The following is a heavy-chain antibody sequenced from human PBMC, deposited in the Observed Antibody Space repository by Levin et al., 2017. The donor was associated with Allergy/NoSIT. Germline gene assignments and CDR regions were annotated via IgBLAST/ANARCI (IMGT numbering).Heavy chain of an antibody. J-gene: IGHJ4*02. V-gene: IGHV4-34*01. CDR1: GGSFSGYY. Sequence: ASQTLSLTCAVYGGSFSGYYWSWIRQPPGKGLEWIGEINHSGSTNYNPSLKSRVTISVDTSKNQFSLKLSSVTAADTAVYYCAREGSGRSNRGKIYGSGSYQYNWGQGTLVTVSS. D-gene: IGHD3-10*01. CDR2: INHSGST. CDR3: AREGSGRSNRGKIYGSGSYQYN.